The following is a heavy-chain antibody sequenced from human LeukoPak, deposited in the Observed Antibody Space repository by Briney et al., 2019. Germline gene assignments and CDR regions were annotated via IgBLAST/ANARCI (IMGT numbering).Heavy chain of an antibody. V-gene: IGHV1-69*04. Sequence: SVKASCKASGGTFTSYAISWVRQAPGQGLEWMGRIIPILGIANYAQKFQGRVTITADESTSTAYMELSSLRSEDTAVYYCARVRATFDAFDIWGQGTMVTVSS. J-gene: IGHJ3*02. CDR3: ARVRATFDAFDI. CDR1: GGTFTSYA. D-gene: IGHD1-26*01. CDR2: IIPILGIA.